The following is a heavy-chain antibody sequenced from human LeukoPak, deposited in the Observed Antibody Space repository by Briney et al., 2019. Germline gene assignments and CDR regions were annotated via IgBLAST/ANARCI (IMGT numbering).Heavy chain of an antibody. V-gene: IGHV3-21*01. J-gene: IGHJ6*02. Sequence: GGSLRLSCAASGFTFSSYSMNWVRQAPGKGLEWVSSISSSSSYIYYADSVKGRFTISRDNAKNSLYLQMNSLRAEDTAVYYCAREVGSTSGYYYYGMDVWGQGTTVTVSS. CDR2: ISSSSSYI. CDR1: GFTFSSYS. D-gene: IGHD2-2*01. CDR3: AREVGSTSGYYYYGMDV.